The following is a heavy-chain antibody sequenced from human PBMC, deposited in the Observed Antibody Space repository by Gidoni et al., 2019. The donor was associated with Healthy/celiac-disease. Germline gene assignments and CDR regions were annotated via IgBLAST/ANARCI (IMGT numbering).Heavy chain of an antibody. D-gene: IGHD4-17*01. J-gene: IGHJ4*02. Sequence: EVQLVESGGGLVQPGRSLRLSCAASGFTFDDYAMHWVRQAPGKGLEWVSGISWNSGSIGYADSVKGRFTISRDNAKNSLYLQMNSLRAEDTALYYCAKDSIAAVKGGAPNYWGQGTLVTVSS. CDR3: AKDSIAAVKGGAPNY. CDR2: ISWNSGSI. V-gene: IGHV3-9*01. CDR1: GFTFDDYA.